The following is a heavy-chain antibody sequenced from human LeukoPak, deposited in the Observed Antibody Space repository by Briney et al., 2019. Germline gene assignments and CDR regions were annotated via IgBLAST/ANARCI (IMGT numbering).Heavy chain of an antibody. Sequence: SETLSLTCTVSGGSISSSSYYWSWIRQPPGKGLERIGYIYYSGSTNYNPSLKSRVTISVDTSKNQFSLKLSSVTAADTAVYYCARSITMIGFDYWGQGTLVTVSS. V-gene: IGHV4-61*01. CDR1: GGSISSSSYY. J-gene: IGHJ4*02. D-gene: IGHD3-10*02. CDR3: ARSITMIGFDY. CDR2: IYYSGST.